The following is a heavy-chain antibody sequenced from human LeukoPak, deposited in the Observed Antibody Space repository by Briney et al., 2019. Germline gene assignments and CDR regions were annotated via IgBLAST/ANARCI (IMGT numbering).Heavy chain of an antibody. Sequence: GASVKVSCKASGYTFTSYYMHWVRQAPGQGLEWMGIINPSGGSTSYAQKFQGRVTMTRDTSTSTVYMELSSLRSEDTAVYYCATIDIVVVPAAMTDYMDVWGKGTTVTVSS. CDR3: ATIDIVVVPAAMTDYMDV. D-gene: IGHD2-2*01. V-gene: IGHV1-46*01. CDR2: INPSGGST. CDR1: GYTFTSYY. J-gene: IGHJ6*03.